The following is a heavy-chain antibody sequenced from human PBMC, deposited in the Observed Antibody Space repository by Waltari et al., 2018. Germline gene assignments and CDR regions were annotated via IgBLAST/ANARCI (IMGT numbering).Heavy chain of an antibody. Sequence: EVQLVESGGTSVQPGGSLRLSCAASGCTSFNYFIGGVRQAPGKGLEWISASSDGGVYTYYADSVKGRFTISRDSSKNTIYLQMNSLRVEDTALYYCAKGFEDLLPFDHWGQGTLVTVST. D-gene: IGHD2-21*01. CDR2: SSDGGVYT. CDR3: AKGFEDLLPFDH. V-gene: IGHV3-23*04. J-gene: IGHJ4*02. CDR1: GCTSFNYF.